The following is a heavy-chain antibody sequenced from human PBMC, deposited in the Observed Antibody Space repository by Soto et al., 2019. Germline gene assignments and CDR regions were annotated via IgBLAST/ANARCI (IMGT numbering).Heavy chain of an antibody. D-gene: IGHD2-15*01. CDR1: GFTFSSYA. CDR3: AKDRLSSSIVVVVGAYFDY. J-gene: IGHJ4*02. Sequence: EVQLLESGGGLVQPGGSLRLSCAASGFTFSSYAMSWVRQAPGKGLEWVSTISSSGGSTYYADSVKGRFTISRDNSKNTLYVQMNSLRAEDTAVDYCAKDRLSSSIVVVVGAYFDYWGQGTLVTVSS. CDR2: ISSSGGST. V-gene: IGHV3-23*01.